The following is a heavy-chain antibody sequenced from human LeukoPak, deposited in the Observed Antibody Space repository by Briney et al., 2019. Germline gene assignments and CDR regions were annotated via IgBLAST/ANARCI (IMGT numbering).Heavy chain of an antibody. V-gene: IGHV3-30-3*01. Sequence: GGSLRLSCAASGFTFSSYAMHWVRQAPGKGLERVAVISYDGSNKYYADSVKGRFTISRDNSKNTLYLQMNSLRAEDTAVYYCARDSPFGVYWGQGTLVTVSS. CDR1: GFTFSSYA. CDR3: ARDSPFGVY. J-gene: IGHJ4*02. CDR2: ISYDGSNK. D-gene: IGHD2-8*01.